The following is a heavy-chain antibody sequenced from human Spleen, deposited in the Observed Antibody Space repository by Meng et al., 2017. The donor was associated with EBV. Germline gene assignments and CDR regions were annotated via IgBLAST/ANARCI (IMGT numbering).Heavy chain of an antibody. D-gene: IGHD3-9*01. CDR1: GGSFSGYY. CDR3: ALFNGYRLGIFAY. Sequence: QVPLQQWGAGLLKPSETLSLTCAVYGGSFSGYYWSWNRQPPGKGLEWIGEINHSGSTNFNASLKSRVTISIDTSKNQFSLKLSSVTAADTAVYYCALFNGYRLGIFAYWGQGTLVTVSS. J-gene: IGHJ4*02. V-gene: IGHV4-34*01. CDR2: INHSGST.